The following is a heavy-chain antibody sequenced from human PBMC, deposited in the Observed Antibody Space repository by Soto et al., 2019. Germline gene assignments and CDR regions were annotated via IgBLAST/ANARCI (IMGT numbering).Heavy chain of an antibody. V-gene: IGHV3-9*01. J-gene: IGHJ4*02. D-gene: IGHD1-7*01. CDR2: INWDGGRI. Sequence: EVQLEESGGGSVQPGRSLRLSCAASGFNLDDYVMHWVRQGPGKGLEWVSGINWDGGRIGYADSVKGRFTISRDNAKKYLYLDMNRLRPEDTALYYCVKDSSTNWNYGYVEYWGQGTLVTVSS. CDR1: GFNLDDYV. CDR3: VKDSSTNWNYGYVEY.